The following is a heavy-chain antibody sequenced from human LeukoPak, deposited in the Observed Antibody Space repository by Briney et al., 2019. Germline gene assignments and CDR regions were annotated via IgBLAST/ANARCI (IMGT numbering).Heavy chain of an antibody. J-gene: IGHJ4*02. CDR1: GGSFSGYY. CDR3: AEGYSSSWYSPLDY. CDR2: INHSGST. D-gene: IGHD6-13*01. V-gene: IGHV4-34*01. Sequence: PSETLSLTCAVYGGSFSGYYWSWIRQPPGKGLEWIGEINHSGSTNYNPSLKSRVTISVDTSKNQFSLKLSSVTAADTAVYYCAEGYSSSWYSPLDYWGQGTLVTVSS.